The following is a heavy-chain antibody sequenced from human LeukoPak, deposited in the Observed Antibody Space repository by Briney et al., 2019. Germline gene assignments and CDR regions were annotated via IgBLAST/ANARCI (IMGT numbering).Heavy chain of an antibody. J-gene: IGHJ6*03. CDR1: GFTVSSNY. CDR3: ARSPPGPNCSSTSCHHTGGGTYYYYYYMDV. V-gene: IGHV3-53*01. Sequence: GGSLRLSCAASGFTVSSNYMSWVRQAPGKGLEWVSVIYSGGSTYYADAVKGRFTISRDNSKNTLYPQMNSLRAEDTAVYYCARSPPGPNCSSTSCHHTGGGTYYYYYYMDVWGKGTTVTVSS. D-gene: IGHD2-2*01. CDR2: IYSGGST.